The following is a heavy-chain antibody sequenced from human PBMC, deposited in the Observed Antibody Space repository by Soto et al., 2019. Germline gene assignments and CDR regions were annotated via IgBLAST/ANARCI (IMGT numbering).Heavy chain of an antibody. Sequence: PGGSLRLSCAASGFDFPNSWMHWVRQPPGKGLVWVSHVNSDESITTYADSVKGRFTISRDNAKNTVYLQMNTLRVEDTAVYSCTRDQKYSSAVWGQGILFT. CDR1: GFDFPNSW. D-gene: IGHD5-12*01. V-gene: IGHV3-74*01. CDR2: VNSDESIT. CDR3: TRDQKYSSAV. J-gene: IGHJ4*02.